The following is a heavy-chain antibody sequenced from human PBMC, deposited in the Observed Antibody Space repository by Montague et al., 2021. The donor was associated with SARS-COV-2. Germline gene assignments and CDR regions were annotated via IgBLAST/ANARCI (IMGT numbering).Heavy chain of an antibody. CDR2: IKQDGSEK. D-gene: IGHD3-22*01. Sequence: ETLSLTCTVSGGPISSYYWSWIRQPPGKGLEWVANIKQDGSEKYYVDSVKGRFTISRDNAKNSLYLQLDSLRAEDTAVYYCARGYDSSGYQYWGQGTLVTVSS. V-gene: IGHV3-7*03. CDR3: ARGYDSSGYQY. J-gene: IGHJ4*02. CDR1: GGPISSYY.